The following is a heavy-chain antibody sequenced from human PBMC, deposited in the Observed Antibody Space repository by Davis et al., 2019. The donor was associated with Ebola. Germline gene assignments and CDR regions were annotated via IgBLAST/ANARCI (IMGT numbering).Heavy chain of an antibody. Sequence: GESLKISCAASGFTFSSYGMHWVRQAPGKGLEWVAVISYDGSNKYYADSVKGRFTISRDNAKNTLYLQMNSLRAEDTAVYFCARSGGYIDYWGQGTLVTVSS. CDR1: GFTFSSYG. CDR2: ISYDGSNK. V-gene: IGHV3-30*03. CDR3: ARSGGYIDY. J-gene: IGHJ4*02. D-gene: IGHD2-15*01.